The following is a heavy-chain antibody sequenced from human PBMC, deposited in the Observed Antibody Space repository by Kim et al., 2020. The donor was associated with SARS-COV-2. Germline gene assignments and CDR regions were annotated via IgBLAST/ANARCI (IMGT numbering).Heavy chain of an antibody. CDR1: GFTFNDFA. D-gene: IGHD3-10*01. Sequence: GGSLRLSCTISGFTFNDFAMTWVRQAPGEGLEWVSASSGDGDNSYYADSVKGRFTISRDNSKNTLYLLMNSLSVGDTAVYYCARARGGGGFFDYWGQGAL. J-gene: IGHJ4*02. V-gene: IGHV3-23*01. CDR2: SSGDGDNS. CDR3: ARARGGGGFFDY.